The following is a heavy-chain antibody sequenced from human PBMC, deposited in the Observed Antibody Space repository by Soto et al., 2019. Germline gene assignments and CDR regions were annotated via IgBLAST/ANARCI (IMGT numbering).Heavy chain of an antibody. CDR1: GYTFASHG. Sequence: ASVKVSCKASGYTFASHGISWLRQAPGQGLEWVGWISGYNGNTNYAQKIQGRVTMTTDTSTSTVYMELRSLRSDDSAVYYCAREKVEMPKIFDNWGQGTLVTVSS. CDR3: AREKVEMPKIFDN. CDR2: ISGYNGNT. J-gene: IGHJ4*02. D-gene: IGHD2-15*01. V-gene: IGHV1-18*04.